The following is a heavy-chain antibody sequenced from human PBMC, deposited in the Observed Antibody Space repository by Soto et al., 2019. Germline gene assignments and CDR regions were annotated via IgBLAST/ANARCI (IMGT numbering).Heavy chain of an antibody. CDR3: ARVYDYGELMPLAWWFDP. V-gene: IGHV4-59*01. CDR1: GGSISSYY. Sequence: SETLSLTCTVSGGSISSYYWSWIRQPPGKGLEWIGYIYYSGSTNYNPSLKSRVTISVDTSKNQFSLKLSSVTAADTAVYYCARVYDYGELMPLAWWFDPWGQGTLVTVPQ. D-gene: IGHD4-17*01. J-gene: IGHJ5*02. CDR2: IYYSGST.